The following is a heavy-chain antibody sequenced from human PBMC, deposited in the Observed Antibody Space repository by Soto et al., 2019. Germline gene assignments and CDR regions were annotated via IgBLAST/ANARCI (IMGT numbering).Heavy chain of an antibody. V-gene: IGHV3-33*01. CDR3: ASALMGAPLDH. CDR1: GFTFSSYG. J-gene: IGHJ5*02. CDR2: IWYDGSNK. Sequence: QVQLVESGGGVVQPGRSLRLSCAASGFTFSSYGMHWVRQAPGKGLEWVAVIWYDGSNKYYADSVKGRFTISRDNSKNTLYLQRNGLRAEDTSVYYCASALMGAPLDHWGQGTLVTVSS. D-gene: IGHD1-26*01.